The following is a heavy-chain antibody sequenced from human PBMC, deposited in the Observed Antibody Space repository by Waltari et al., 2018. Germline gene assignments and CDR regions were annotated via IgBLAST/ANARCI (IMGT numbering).Heavy chain of an antibody. Sequence: QVQLVESGGGVVQPGRSLRLSCAASGFTFSSYGMHWVRQAPGKGLEWVAVISYDGSNKYYEDPVKGRFTISRDNSKNTLYLQMNSLRAEDTAVYYCARLLRGDYFDYWGQGTLVTVSS. CDR3: ARLLRGDYFDY. CDR2: ISYDGSNK. V-gene: IGHV3-30*03. CDR1: GFTFSSYG. J-gene: IGHJ4*02. D-gene: IGHD1-26*01.